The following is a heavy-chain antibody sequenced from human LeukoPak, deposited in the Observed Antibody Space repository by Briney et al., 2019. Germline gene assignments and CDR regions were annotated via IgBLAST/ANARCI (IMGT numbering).Heavy chain of an antibody. CDR3: ARDRYCSSTSCYFDY. V-gene: IGHV3-21*01. D-gene: IGHD2-2*01. J-gene: IGHJ4*02. CDR2: ISSSSSYI. Sequence: PGGSLRLSCAASGFAFSSSWMSWVRQAPGKGLEWVSSISSSSSYIYYADSVKGRFTISRDNAKNSLYLQMNSLRAEDTAVYYCARDRYCSSTSCYFDYWGQGTLVTVSS. CDR1: GFAFSSSW.